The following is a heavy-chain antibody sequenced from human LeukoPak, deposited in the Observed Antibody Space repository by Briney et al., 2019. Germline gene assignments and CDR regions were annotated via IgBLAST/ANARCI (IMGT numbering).Heavy chain of an antibody. CDR2: ISDTGCFT. Sequence: GGSLRLSFAASGFTFTRYAMTWLRQAPGKGLEWVSTISDTGCFTFYADSVKGRFTISRDNSKNTLYLQMNSLRADDTAVYYCANAPPGPYRFDYWGQGTLVTVSS. CDR1: GFTFTRYA. V-gene: IGHV3-23*01. CDR3: ANAPPGPYRFDY. J-gene: IGHJ4*02. D-gene: IGHD3-10*01.